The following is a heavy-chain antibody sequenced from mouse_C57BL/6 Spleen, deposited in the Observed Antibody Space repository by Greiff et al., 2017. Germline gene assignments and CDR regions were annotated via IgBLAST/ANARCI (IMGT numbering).Heavy chain of an antibody. Sequence: QVQLQQSGAELVRPGASVTLSCKASGYSFTDYEMHWVKQPPVHGLEWIGALDTETGGTSYNPKFKGKATFTVAKSSSPAYMELRSLTSEDSAVDYFARSYYGFDYWGQGTTLTVSS. D-gene: IGHD1-1*01. CDR2: LDTETGGT. J-gene: IGHJ2*01. CDR3: ARSYYGFDY. V-gene: IGHV1-15*01. CDR1: GYSFTDYE.